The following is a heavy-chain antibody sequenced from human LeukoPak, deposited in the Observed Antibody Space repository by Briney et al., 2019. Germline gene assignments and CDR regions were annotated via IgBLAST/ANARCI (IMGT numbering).Heavy chain of an antibody. D-gene: IGHD1-26*01. CDR2: ISAYNGNT. J-gene: IGHJ4*02. CDR1: GYTFTSYG. V-gene: IGHV1-18*01. Sequence: ASVKVSCKASGYTFTSYGISWVRQAPGQGLEWMGWISAYNGNTNYTQKLQGRVTMTTDTSTSTAYMELRSLRSDDTAVYYCARDEWELLRSPSGHWGQGTLVTVSS. CDR3: ARDEWELLRSPSGH.